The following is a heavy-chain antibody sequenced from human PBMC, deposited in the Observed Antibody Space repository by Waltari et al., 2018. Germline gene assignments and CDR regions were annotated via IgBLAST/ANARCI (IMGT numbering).Heavy chain of an antibody. D-gene: IGHD6-13*01. J-gene: IGHJ4*02. CDR3: ARDLGYSSSWLG. CDR2: INPNSGGT. Sequence: QVQLVQSGAEVKKPGASVKVSCKASGYTFNGYYMHWVRQAPGQGREWMGRINPNSGGTNYAQKFQGRVTMTRDTSISTAYMELSRLRSDDTAVYYCARDLGYSSSWLGWGQGTLVTVSS. V-gene: IGHV1-2*06. CDR1: GYTFNGYY.